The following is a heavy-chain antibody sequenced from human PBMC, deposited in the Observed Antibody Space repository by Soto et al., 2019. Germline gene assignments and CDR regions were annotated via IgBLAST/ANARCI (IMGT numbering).Heavy chain of an antibody. V-gene: IGHV3-23*01. CDR3: AKFGYNWNYGFDY. D-gene: IGHD1-7*01. CDR1: GFTFSSYA. CDR2: IRGSGGST. J-gene: IGHJ4*02. Sequence: GGSLRLSCAASGFTFSSYAMSWVRQAPGKGLEWVSAIRGSGGSTYYADSVKGRFTISRDNSKNTLYLQMNSLRAEDTAVYYCAKFGYNWNYGFDYWGQGTLVTVSS.